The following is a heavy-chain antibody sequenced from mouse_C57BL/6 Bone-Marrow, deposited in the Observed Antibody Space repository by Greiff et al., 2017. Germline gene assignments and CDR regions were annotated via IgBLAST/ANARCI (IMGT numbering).Heavy chain of an antibody. Sequence: VQLQQPGAELVKPGASVKMSCKASGYTFTSYWITWVKQRPGQGLEWIGDIYPGSGSTNDNEKFKSKATLTVETSSSTAYMQLSSLTSEDSAVYYCARPYYSNYWYFDVWGTGTTVTVSS. CDR1: GYTFTSYW. J-gene: IGHJ1*03. CDR3: ARPYYSNYWYFDV. V-gene: IGHV1-55*01. D-gene: IGHD2-5*01. CDR2: IYPGSGST.